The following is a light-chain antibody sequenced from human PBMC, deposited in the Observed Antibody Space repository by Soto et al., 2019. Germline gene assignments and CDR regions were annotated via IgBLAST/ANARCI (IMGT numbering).Light chain of an antibody. CDR3: QQRSNWPLT. J-gene: IGKJ4*01. CDR1: QSVSSY. CDR2: DAA. V-gene: IGKV3-11*01. Sequence: EIVLTQSPATLPLSPGERATLSCRASQSVSSYLAWYQQNPGQAPRLLIYDAANRATGIPARFSGSGSGTDFTLTISSLEPEDFAVYYCQQRSNWPLTFGGGTKVDIK.